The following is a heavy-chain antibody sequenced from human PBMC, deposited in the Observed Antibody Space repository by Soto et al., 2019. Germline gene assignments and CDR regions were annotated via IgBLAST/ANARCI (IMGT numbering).Heavy chain of an antibody. CDR3: AKVRDSSSWYRVFDY. V-gene: IGHV3-23*01. Sequence: PLGGSLRLSCAASGFTFSSYAMSWVRQAPGKGLEWVSAISGSGGSTYYADSVKGRFTISRDNSKNTLYLQMNSLRAEDTAVYYCAKVRDSSSWYRVFDYWGQGTLVTVSS. CDR1: GFTFSSYA. D-gene: IGHD6-13*01. CDR2: ISGSGGST. J-gene: IGHJ4*02.